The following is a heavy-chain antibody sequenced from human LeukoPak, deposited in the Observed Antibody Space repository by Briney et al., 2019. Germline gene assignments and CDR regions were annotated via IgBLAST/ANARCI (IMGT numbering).Heavy chain of an antibody. V-gene: IGHV4-61*02. CDR1: GGSIRSESYY. J-gene: IGHJ3*02. CDR2: IYSSGSS. D-gene: IGHD6-19*01. CDR3: ARDMTGSGWNDAFDI. Sequence: SQTLSLTCSVSGGSIRSESYYWSWIRQPAGKGLEWIGRIYSSGSSKFNPSLKSRVTISIDTSKNQFSLNLSSVTAADTSVYYCARDMTGSGWNDAFDIWGQGTMVTVSS.